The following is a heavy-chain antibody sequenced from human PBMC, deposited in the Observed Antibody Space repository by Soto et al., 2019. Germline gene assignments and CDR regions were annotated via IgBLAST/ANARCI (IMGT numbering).Heavy chain of an antibody. CDR3: AKRYCSGGSCYYFDY. CDR2: ISGSGGST. Sequence: GGSLRLSCAASGFTFSSYAMSWVRQAPGKGLEWVSAISGSGGSTYYADSVKGRFTISRDNSKNTLYLQMNSLRAEDTAVYYCAKRYCSGGSCYYFDYWGQGTLVTVSS. V-gene: IGHV3-23*01. CDR1: GFTFSSYA. J-gene: IGHJ4*02. D-gene: IGHD2-15*01.